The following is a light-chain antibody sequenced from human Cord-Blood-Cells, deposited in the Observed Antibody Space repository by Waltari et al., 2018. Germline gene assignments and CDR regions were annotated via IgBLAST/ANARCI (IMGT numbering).Light chain of an antibody. CDR2: DVS. V-gene: IGLV2-14*01. Sequence: QSSLTQPASVSGSPGQSITISCTGTSSDVGGYNYVSWYQQHPGKAPKLRIYDVSNRPSGVSNRLSGSKSVNTASLTISWLQAEDEADYYCSSYTSSSTYVFGTGTKVTVL. J-gene: IGLJ1*01. CDR1: SSDVGGYNY. CDR3: SSYTSSSTYV.